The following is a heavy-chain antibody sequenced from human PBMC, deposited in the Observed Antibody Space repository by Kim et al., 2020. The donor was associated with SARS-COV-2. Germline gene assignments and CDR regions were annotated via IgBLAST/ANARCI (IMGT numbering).Heavy chain of an antibody. V-gene: IGHV4-39*01. D-gene: IGHD3-3*01. J-gene: IGHJ4*02. CDR3: ARNDFWSGYYDS. Sequence: NNPTLKTRVTLTVNTSKNQFSLKQSSVTAADTAVYYCARNDFWSGYYDSWGQGTLLTVSS.